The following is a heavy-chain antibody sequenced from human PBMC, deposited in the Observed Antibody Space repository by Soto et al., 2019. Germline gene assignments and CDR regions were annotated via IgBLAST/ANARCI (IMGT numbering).Heavy chain of an antibody. CDR2: IIPIFGTA. CDR1: GGTFSSYA. CDR3: GRAGTAMVNYYYYGMDV. D-gene: IGHD5-18*01. J-gene: IGHJ6*02. Sequence: QVQLVQSGAEVKKPGSSVKVSCKASGGTFSSYAISWVRQAPGQGLEWMGGIIPIFGTANYAKKFEGRVTITADKSTSTAYMERSSLKSEDTVFYYSGRAGTAMVNYYYYGMDVWGQGTTVTVSS. V-gene: IGHV1-69*06.